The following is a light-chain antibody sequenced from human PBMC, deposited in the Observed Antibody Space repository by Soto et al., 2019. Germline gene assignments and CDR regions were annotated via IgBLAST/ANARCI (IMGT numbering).Light chain of an antibody. V-gene: IGKV3D-15*01. J-gene: IGKJ1*01. CDR1: QSVSSS. CDR2: DAS. Sequence: ILLTQSPASLSVSPGERATLSCRAMQSVSSSRAWDQHKPDPAPRPLIYDASDWATDSPATFRGSGSGTDFALTISSLGPEDVAVDYCQQCANWPSKWTFGQGTKVDI. CDR3: QQCANWPSKWT.